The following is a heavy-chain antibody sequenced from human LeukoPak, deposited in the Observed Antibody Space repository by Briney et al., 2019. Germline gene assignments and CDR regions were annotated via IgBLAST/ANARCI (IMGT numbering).Heavy chain of an antibody. CDR3: ARVTGGAWIAVADLFDY. CDR2: INWNGGST. J-gene: IGHJ4*02. D-gene: IGHD6-19*01. CDR1: GFTFDDYG. V-gene: IGHV3-20*04. Sequence: PGGSLRLSCAASGFTFDDYGMSWVRQAPGKGLEWVSGINWNGGSTGYADSVKGRFTISRDNAKNSLYLQMNSLRAEDTALYYCARVTGGAWIAVADLFDYWGQGTLVTVSS.